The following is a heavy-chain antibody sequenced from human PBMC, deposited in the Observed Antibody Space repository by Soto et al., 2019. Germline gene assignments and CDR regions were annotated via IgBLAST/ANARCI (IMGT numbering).Heavy chain of an antibody. CDR1: GFTFSSYA. J-gene: IGHJ3*02. V-gene: IGHV3-23*01. CDR3: ANDYGDYGSGAFDI. Sequence: GGALRLSCAASGFTFSSYAMSWVRQAPGKGLEWVSAISGSGGSTYYADSVKGRFTISRDNSKNTLYLQMNSLRAEDTAVYYCANDYGDYGSGAFDIWGQGTMVTVSS. CDR2: ISGSGGST. D-gene: IGHD4-17*01.